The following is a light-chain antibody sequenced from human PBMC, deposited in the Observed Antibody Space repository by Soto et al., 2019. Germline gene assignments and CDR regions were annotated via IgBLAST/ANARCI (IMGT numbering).Light chain of an antibody. J-gene: IGKJ2*01. Sequence: EFVWTQSPGTLSFSPGERAPLSCRASKLLFTSYLAWYQQKPGQAPRLLIFGASSRATGIPDRFSGSGSGTDFTLTISGLEPDDFALYYCLQYGGSPRTFGQGTKLEIK. V-gene: IGKV3-20*01. CDR1: KLLFTSY. CDR2: GAS. CDR3: LQYGGSPRT.